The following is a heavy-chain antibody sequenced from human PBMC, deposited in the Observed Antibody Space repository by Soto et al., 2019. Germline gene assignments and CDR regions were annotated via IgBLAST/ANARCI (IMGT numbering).Heavy chain of an antibody. J-gene: IGHJ3*02. CDR2: ISGSGGST. CDR1: GFTFSSYA. V-gene: IGHV3-23*01. D-gene: IGHD3-10*01. Sequence: EVQLLESGGGLVQPGGSLRLSCAASGFTFSSYAMSWVRQAPGKGLEWVSAISGSGGSTYYADSVKGRFTISRDNSKNTLYLQMNSLRAEDTAVYYCAKDMTPRHVWFGELSAFAIWGQGTMVTVSS. CDR3: AKDMTPRHVWFGELSAFAI.